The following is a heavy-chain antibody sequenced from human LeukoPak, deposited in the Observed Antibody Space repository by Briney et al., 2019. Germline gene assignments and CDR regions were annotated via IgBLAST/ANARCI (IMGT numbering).Heavy chain of an antibody. CDR1: GGSISSYY. D-gene: IGHD4-11*01. CDR3: ARVRVTWFDP. V-gene: IGHV4-59*01. CDR2: IYYSGST. Sequence: SETLSLTCTVSGGSISSYYWSWIRQPPGKGLEWIGYIYYSGSTNYNPSLKSRVTISVDTSKNQFTLKLSSVTAADTAVYYCARVRVTWFDPWGQGTLVTVSS. J-gene: IGHJ5*02.